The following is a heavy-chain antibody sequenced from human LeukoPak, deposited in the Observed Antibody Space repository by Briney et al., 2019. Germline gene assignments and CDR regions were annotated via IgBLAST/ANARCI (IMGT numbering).Heavy chain of an antibody. V-gene: IGHV1-24*01. CDR1: GYTLTELS. Sequence: ASVKVPCKVSGYTLTELSMHWVRQAPGKGLEWMGGFDPEDGETIYAQKFQGRVTMTEDTSTDTAYMELSSLRSEDTAVYYCATAAWYYYDSSGYRYYFDYWGQGTLVTVSS. CDR2: FDPEDGET. J-gene: IGHJ4*02. D-gene: IGHD3-22*01. CDR3: ATAAWYYYDSSGYRYYFDY.